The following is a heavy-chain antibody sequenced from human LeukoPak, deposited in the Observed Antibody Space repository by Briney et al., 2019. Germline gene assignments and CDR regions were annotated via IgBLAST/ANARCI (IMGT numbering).Heavy chain of an antibody. V-gene: IGHV3-23*01. D-gene: IGHD3-22*01. J-gene: IGHJ5*02. Sequence: GGSLRLSCAASGFTFSSYAMSWVRQAPGKGLEWVSAISGSGGSTYYADSVKGRFTISRDNSENTLYLQMNSLRAEDTAVYYCARDVLYYYDSSGYGYWFDPWGQGTLVTVSS. CDR2: ISGSGGST. CDR1: GFTFSSYA. CDR3: ARDVLYYYDSSGYGYWFDP.